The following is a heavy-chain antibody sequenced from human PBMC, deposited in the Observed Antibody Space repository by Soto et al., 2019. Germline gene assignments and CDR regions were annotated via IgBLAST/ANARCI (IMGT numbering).Heavy chain of an antibody. CDR1: GFTFSTHA. CDR2: ISFDGGIK. Sequence: QVQLVEFGGGVVQPGKSLRLSCAASGFTFSTHAMYWVRQAPGKGLEWVAVISFDGGIKYFADSVKGRFTISRDNSKNTLYLQMNSLRPEDAALYYCVRVHGCTTVAGTGYFDYWGQGTLVTVSS. D-gene: IGHD6-19*01. CDR3: VRVHGCTTVAGTGYFDY. J-gene: IGHJ4*02. V-gene: IGHV3-30*03.